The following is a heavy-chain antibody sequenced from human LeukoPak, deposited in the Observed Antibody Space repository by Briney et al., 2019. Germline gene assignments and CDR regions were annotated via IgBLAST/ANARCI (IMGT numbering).Heavy chain of an antibody. CDR3: ARDRNRSYFDF. CDR2: IYYSGST. D-gene: IGHD2/OR15-2a*01. V-gene: IGHV4-31*03. CDR1: GGSISSGGYY. J-gene: IGHJ4*02. Sequence: SQTLSLTCTVSGGSISSGGYYWSWIRQHLGKGLEWIGYIYYSGSTYYNPSLKSRVTISVDTSKNQFSLKLSSVTAADTAVYYCARDRNRSYFDFWGQGTLVTVSS.